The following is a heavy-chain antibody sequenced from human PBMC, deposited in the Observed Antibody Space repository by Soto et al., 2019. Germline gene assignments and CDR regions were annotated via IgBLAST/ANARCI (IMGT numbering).Heavy chain of an antibody. CDR1: GFTLSDYA. Sequence: EVQVLESGGGFVQPGGSLRLSCAASGFTLSDYAMTWVRQAPGKGLEWVSAISGSGDSTYYTDSVKGRFTISRDNSKNKMYRDMNGRGAEDTAVYYCAEDLLHDWGQDYYYGMEVWGKGTTVTDSS. CDR2: ISGSGDST. CDR3: AEDLLHDWGQDYYYGMEV. J-gene: IGHJ6*04. D-gene: IGHD7-27*01. V-gene: IGHV3-23*01.